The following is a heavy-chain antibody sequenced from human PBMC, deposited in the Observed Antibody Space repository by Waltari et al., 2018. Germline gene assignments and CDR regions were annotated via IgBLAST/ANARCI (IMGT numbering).Heavy chain of an antibody. V-gene: IGHV4-31*03. CDR3: AATTVVHNRGAFDI. CDR1: GGSISSGGYY. D-gene: IGHD4-17*01. CDR2: IYYSGST. J-gene: IGHJ3*02. Sequence: QVQLQESGPGLVKPSQTLSLTCTVPGGSISSGGYYWSWIRQHPGKGLEWIGYIYYSGSTYYNPSLKSRVTISVDTSKNQFSLKLSSVTAADTAVYYCAATTVVHNRGAFDIWGQGTMVTVSS.